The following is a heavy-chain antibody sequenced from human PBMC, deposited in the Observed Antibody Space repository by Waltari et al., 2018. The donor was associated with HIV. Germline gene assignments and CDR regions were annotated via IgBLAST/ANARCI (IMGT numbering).Heavy chain of an antibody. CDR3: GREGDYYDSSPFDY. D-gene: IGHD3-22*01. CDR1: GFTFNPYA. CDR2: TSWEGSNK. Sequence: QVQLVEAGGGVVQPGRSLRRSCAASGFTFNPYARHWVRQAPGKGREWVAVTSWEGSNKHYADSVKGRCTSSRDNSRNSLYLQMSSLRAEDTAVYYCGREGDYYDSSPFDYWGQGTLVTVSS. V-gene: IGHV3-30-3*01. J-gene: IGHJ4*02.